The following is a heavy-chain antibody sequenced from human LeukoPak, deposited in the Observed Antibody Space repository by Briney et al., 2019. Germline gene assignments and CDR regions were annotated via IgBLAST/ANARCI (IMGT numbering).Heavy chain of an antibody. CDR1: GFTFSSYW. Sequence: GGSLRLSCAASGFTFSSYWMHWVRQAPGKGLGWVSRINSDGSARNYAHSVKGRITISRDNAKNTLYLQMNSLRAEDTGPYFSSGGLTAVVPDYGGEGTLVTVPA. CDR2: INSDGSAR. CDR3: SGGLTAVVPDY. D-gene: IGHD6-19*01. J-gene: IGHJ4*02. V-gene: IGHV3-74*01.